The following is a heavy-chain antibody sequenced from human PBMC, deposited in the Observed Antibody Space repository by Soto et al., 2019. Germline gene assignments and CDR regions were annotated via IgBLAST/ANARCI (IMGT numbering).Heavy chain of an antibody. Sequence: GGSLRISCAASGFTFSSYAMSWVRQAPGKGREWVSAISGSGGSTYYADSVKGRFTISRDNSKNTLYLQMNSLRAEDTAVYYCASPPYSSSWFAWFDPWAQGTLVTVSS. CDR2: ISGSGGST. D-gene: IGHD6-13*01. J-gene: IGHJ5*02. V-gene: IGHV3-23*01. CDR1: GFTFSSYA. CDR3: ASPPYSSSWFAWFDP.